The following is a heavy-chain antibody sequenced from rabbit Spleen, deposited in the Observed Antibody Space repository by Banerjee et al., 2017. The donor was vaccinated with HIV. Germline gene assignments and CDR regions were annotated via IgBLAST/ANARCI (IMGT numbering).Heavy chain of an antibody. CDR3: ARDTGSSFSTYGMDL. CDR2: VYAGSSGTT. D-gene: IGHD8-1*01. Sequence: QEQVKETGGGLVQPGASLTLSCKASGIDFSSNIRMAWVRQAPGKGLEWIACVYAGSSGTTYYASWAKGRFTVSKTSSTTVTLQMTSLTAADTATYFCARDTGSSFSTYGMDLWGPGTLVTVS. CDR1: GIDFSSNIR. J-gene: IGHJ6*01. V-gene: IGHV1S45*01.